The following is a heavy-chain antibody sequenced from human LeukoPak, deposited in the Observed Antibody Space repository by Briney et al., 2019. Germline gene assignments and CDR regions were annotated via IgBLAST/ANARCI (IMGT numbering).Heavy chain of an antibody. V-gene: IGHV1-2*02. CDR3: ASSITTGYYDFWSGYWSIGY. D-gene: IGHD3-3*01. CDR2: INPNSGGT. CDR1: GYTFTGYY. Sequence: GASVKVSCKASGYTFTGYYMHWVRQAPGQGLEWMGWINPNSGGTNYAQKFQGRVTMTRDTSISTAYMELSRLRSDDTAVYYCASSITTGYYDFWSGYWSIGYWGQGTLVTVSS. J-gene: IGHJ4*02.